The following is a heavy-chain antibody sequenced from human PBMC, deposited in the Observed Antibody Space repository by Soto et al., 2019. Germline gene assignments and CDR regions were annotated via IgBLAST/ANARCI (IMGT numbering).Heavy chain of an antibody. Sequence: GGSLRLSCAASGFTFSSYWMSWVRQAPGKGLEWVANIKQDGSEKYYVDSVKGRFTISRDNAKNSLYLQMNSLRAEDTAVYYCAREKGPPGYSYGFLWDYWGQGTLVTVSS. CDR3: AREKGPPGYSYGFLWDY. D-gene: IGHD5-18*01. V-gene: IGHV3-7*05. CDR2: IKQDGSEK. J-gene: IGHJ4*02. CDR1: GFTFSSYW.